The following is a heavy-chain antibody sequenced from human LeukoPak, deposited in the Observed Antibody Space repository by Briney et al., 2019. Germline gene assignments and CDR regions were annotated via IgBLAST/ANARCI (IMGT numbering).Heavy chain of an antibody. CDR2: INPNSGGT. J-gene: IGHJ4*02. Sequence: ASVKVSCKASGYTFTGYYMHWVRQAPGQGLEWMGWINPNSGGTNYAQKFQGRVTVTRDTSISTAYMELSSLRSDDTAVYYCATDPVGYCSANGCYSVDYWGQGTLVTVSS. D-gene: IGHD2-15*01. CDR3: ATDPVGYCSANGCYSVDY. CDR1: GYTFTGYY. V-gene: IGHV1-2*02.